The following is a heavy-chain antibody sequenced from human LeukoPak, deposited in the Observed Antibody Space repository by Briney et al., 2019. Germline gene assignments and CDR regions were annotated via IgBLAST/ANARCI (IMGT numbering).Heavy chain of an antibody. CDR3: TREGPNDAFDI. CDR1: EFTFSSYS. Sequence: PGGSLRLSCATSEFTFSSYSMDWVRQAPGKGLEWVSSISSGSGYIYYADSVKGRFTISRDNAKNSVYLLMNNLRAEDTAVYYCTREGPNDAFDIWGQGTMVTVSS. V-gene: IGHV3-21*01. CDR2: ISSGSGYI. J-gene: IGHJ3*02.